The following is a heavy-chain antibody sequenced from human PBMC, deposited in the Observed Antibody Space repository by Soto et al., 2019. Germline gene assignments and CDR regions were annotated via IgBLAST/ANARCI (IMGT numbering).Heavy chain of an antibody. CDR3: ARGRYGDY. D-gene: IGHD1-1*01. J-gene: IGHJ4*02. CDR2: ISAHNGTT. Sequence: QVHLVQSGAEVKKPGASVKVSCKGSGYAFTTYGITWVRQAPGQGLEWMGWISAHNGTTKHAQKLPGRVTVTRDTFTSTYDMELRSLSSDGRAVDFRARGRYGDYWGQGALVTVSS. V-gene: IGHV1-18*01. CDR1: GYAFTTYG.